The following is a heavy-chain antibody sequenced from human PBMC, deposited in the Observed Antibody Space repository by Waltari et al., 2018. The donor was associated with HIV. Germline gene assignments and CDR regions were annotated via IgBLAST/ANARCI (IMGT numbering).Heavy chain of an antibody. V-gene: IGHV1-8*01. CDR3: ARAVNAVGAPHWFAP. CDR2: RNPNRRNP. Sequence: QVQLVQSGAEVKQPGASVKVSCKASGYIFNNYAINGVRQATGQGREWMGWRNPNRRNPSYSKKCQGRVTMTRDTTTTTAYMERSSLKSEDTAGYYCARAVNAVGAPHWFAPWGQGTLVTVSS. CDR1: GYIFNNYA. J-gene: IGHJ5*02. D-gene: IGHD1-26*01.